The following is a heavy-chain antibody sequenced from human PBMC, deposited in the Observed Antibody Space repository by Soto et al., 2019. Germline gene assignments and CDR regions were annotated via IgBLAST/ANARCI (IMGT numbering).Heavy chain of an antibody. CDR1: GFTFSLYS. CDR2: ITSSSSYI. Sequence: GGSLRLACAAPGFTFSLYSMIWVRQAPGKGLEWVASITSSSSYIYYADSLKGRFTISRDNAKNSLFLQLDSLRAEDTAVYFCVRARSTDSRPDYWGQGTLVTVSS. CDR3: VRARSTDSRPDY. V-gene: IGHV3-21*01. D-gene: IGHD3-22*01. J-gene: IGHJ4*02.